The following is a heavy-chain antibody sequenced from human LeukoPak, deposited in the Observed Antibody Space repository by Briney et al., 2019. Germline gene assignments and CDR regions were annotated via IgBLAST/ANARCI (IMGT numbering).Heavy chain of an antibody. J-gene: IGHJ5*02. Sequence: GASVKVSCKASGYTFTGYYMHWVRQAPGQGLAWMGWINPNSGGTNYAQKFQGRVTMTRDTSISTAYMELSRLRSDDTAVYYCARVRDYGDYGFDPWGQGTLVTVSS. CDR1: GYTFTGYY. V-gene: IGHV1-2*02. CDR2: INPNSGGT. CDR3: ARVRDYGDYGFDP. D-gene: IGHD4-17*01.